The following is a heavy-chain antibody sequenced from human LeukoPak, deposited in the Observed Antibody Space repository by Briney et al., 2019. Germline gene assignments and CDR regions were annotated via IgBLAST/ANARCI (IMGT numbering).Heavy chain of an antibody. CDR3: AKRGCDTNGCPYYFDY. D-gene: IGHD2-8*01. Sequence: GRSLRLSCATSGFTFSAYGMHWVRQAPGKGLEWVAVIWYDGSDKYYADSVKGRFTISRDNFKNTLYLRMNSLRAEDTAVYYCAKRGCDTNGCPYYFDYWGQGTLVTVSS. CDR2: IWYDGSDK. V-gene: IGHV3-33*06. CDR1: GFTFSAYG. J-gene: IGHJ4*02.